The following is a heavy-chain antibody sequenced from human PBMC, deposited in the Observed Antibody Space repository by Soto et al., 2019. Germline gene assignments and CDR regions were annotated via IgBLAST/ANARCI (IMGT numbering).Heavy chain of an antibody. D-gene: IGHD6-13*01. CDR1: GYTFTSYG. CDR2: ISAYNGNT. J-gene: IGHJ5*02. CDR3: ARAQAEADWFDX. Sequence: ASVKVSCKASGYTFTSYGISWVRQAPGQGLEWMGLISAYNGNTKYAQKLQGRVTMTTDTSTSKAYMELRSLRSYDTAVYYCARAQAEADWFDXWGQGTLVTVSX. V-gene: IGHV1-18*01.